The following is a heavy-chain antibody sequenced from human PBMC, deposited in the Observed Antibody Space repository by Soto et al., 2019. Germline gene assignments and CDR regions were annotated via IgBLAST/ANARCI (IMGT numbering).Heavy chain of an antibody. D-gene: IGHD2-21*01. CDR1: GGGNLRDYR. J-gene: IGHJ4*02. CDR2: IIPKLGSA. CDR3: ARGGDGYNFDDDY. V-gene: IGHV1-69*13. Sequence: SVKVSCKASGGGNLRDYRTTWVRRAPGQGLEWMGGIIPKLGSANYAQNFQGRVTITADESTNTVYMELRSLRSDDTAVYYCARGGDGYNFDDDYWGQGTLVTVSS.